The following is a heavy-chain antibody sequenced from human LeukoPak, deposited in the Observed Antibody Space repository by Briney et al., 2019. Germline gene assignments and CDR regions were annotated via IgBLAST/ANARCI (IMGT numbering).Heavy chain of an antibody. CDR2: ISSSGSTI. J-gene: IGHJ4*02. D-gene: IGHD3-9*01. CDR3: ASCYDILTGYDY. CDR1: GFTFSSYE. Sequence: GGSLRLSCAASGFTFSSYEMNWVRQAPGKGLEWVSYISSSGSTIYYADSVKGRFTISRDNAKNSLYLQMNSLRAEDTAVYYCASCYDILTGYDYWGQGTLVTVSS. V-gene: IGHV3-48*03.